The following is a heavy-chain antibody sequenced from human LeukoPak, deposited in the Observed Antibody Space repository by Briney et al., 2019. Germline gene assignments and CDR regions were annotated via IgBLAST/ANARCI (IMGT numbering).Heavy chain of an antibody. CDR2: ISSSRSTI. CDR1: GFTFSDYY. Sequence: GGSLRLSCAASGFTFSDYYMSWIRQAPGKGLEWVSYISSSRSTIYYADSVKGRFTISRDNAKNSLYLQMNSLRAEDTAVYYCARQRGDILTGYYMPRGFDYWGQGTLVTVSS. V-gene: IGHV3-11*04. D-gene: IGHD3-9*01. CDR3: ARQRGDILTGYYMPRGFDY. J-gene: IGHJ4*02.